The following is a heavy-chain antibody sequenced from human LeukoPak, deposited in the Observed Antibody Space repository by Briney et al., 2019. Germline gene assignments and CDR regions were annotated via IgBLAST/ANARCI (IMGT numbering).Heavy chain of an antibody. V-gene: IGHV3-21*01. Sequence: GGSLRLSCTASGFTFSSYSMNWVRQAPGKGLEWVSCITSSTSYIYYADSVKGRFTISRDNAESSLFLQMNSLRDEDTAVYYCARGRGGSGREAYNVDYWGQGTLVTVSS. D-gene: IGHD5-24*01. CDR1: GFTFSSYS. CDR2: ITSSTSYI. CDR3: ARGRGGSGREAYNVDY. J-gene: IGHJ4*02.